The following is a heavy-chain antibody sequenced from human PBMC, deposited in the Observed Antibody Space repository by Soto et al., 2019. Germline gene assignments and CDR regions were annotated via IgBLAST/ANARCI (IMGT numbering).Heavy chain of an antibody. V-gene: IGHV3-23*01. D-gene: IGHD2-8*02. Sequence: EVQLLESGGGLGQPGGSLRLSCAASGFTFSSYAMSWVRQAPGKGLEWVSSISGSGGTTYYADSVKGRFTISRDNSKNTLYLTMTTLRAERAAISYGATNRFPKCGGVCYANLDQWGQGTLVTVSS. CDR3: ATNRFPKCGGVCYANLDQ. J-gene: IGHJ4*02. CDR2: ISGSGGTT. CDR1: GFTFSSYA.